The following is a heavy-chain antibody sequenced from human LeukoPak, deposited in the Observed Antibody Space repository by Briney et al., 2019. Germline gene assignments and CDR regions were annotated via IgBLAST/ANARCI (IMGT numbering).Heavy chain of an antibody. J-gene: IGHJ5*02. Sequence: PGGSLRLSCAASGFKFRDYYMSWIRQAPGKRLEWISYISMSGSVIQYSDSVKGRFTTSRDNVKNSLHLQMDSLRVDDTAVYYCARGGWSRGWFDPWGQGTLVSVSS. CDR1: GFKFRDYY. V-gene: IGHV3-11*01. CDR2: ISMSGSVI. D-gene: IGHD3-22*01. CDR3: ARGGWSRGWFDP.